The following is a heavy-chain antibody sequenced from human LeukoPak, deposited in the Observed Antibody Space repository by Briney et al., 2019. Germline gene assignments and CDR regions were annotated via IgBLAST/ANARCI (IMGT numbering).Heavy chain of an antibody. CDR3: VRDRGYSTFDY. J-gene: IGHJ4*02. CDR1: GYSFTSYW. V-gene: IGHV3-7*01. D-gene: IGHD4-23*01. CDR2: MKEDGGEI. Sequence: GESLKISCKGSGYSFTSYWIGWVRQAPGKGLEWVANMKEDGGEINYVDSVKGRFTISRDNAKNSLDLQMNSLRVDDTAVYYCVRDRGYSTFDYWGQGTLVIVSS.